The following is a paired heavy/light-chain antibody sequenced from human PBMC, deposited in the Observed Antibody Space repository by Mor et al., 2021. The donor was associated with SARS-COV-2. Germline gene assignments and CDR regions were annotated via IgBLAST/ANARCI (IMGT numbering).Heavy chain of an antibody. CDR3: ARAQWNKGGVFDY. Sequence: EVQLVESGGGLVQPGGSLRLSCAASGLTFSFYEMNWVRQAPGKGLEWVSYISSTGGTIYYAGSVQGRFTISRDNAKNSLYLQMDSLRAEDTAVYYCARAQWNKGGVFDYWGQGTLVTVSS. V-gene: IGHV3-48*03. D-gene: IGHD1-1*01. J-gene: IGHJ4*02. CDR1: GLTFSFYE. CDR2: ISSTGGTI.
Light chain of an antibody. J-gene: IGKJ2*01. CDR2: DAS. Sequence: EIVLTQSPATLSLSPGERATLSCRASQSVSDYLAWYQQKPGQAPRLLIYDASNRATGIPARFSGSGSGTDFTLTISSLEPEDFAVYYCQQRSNWPYTFGQGTKLEIK. V-gene: IGKV3-11*01. CDR3: QQRSNWPYT. CDR1: QSVSDY.